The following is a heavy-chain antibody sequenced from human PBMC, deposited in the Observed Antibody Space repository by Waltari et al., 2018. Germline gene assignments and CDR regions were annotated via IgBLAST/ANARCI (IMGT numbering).Heavy chain of an antibody. CDR3: ARDPNWN. D-gene: IGHD1-1*01. CDR1: GFTFSSSG. V-gene: IGHV3-33*01. Sequence: QEHLVESGGGVVQPGRSLRLSCAASGFTFSSSGMHWVRQAPGKGLEWVAVIWYDGSNKYYADSVKGRFTISRDNSKNTLYLQMNSLRAEDTAVYYWARDPNWNWGQGTLVTVSS. J-gene: IGHJ4*02. CDR2: IWYDGSNK.